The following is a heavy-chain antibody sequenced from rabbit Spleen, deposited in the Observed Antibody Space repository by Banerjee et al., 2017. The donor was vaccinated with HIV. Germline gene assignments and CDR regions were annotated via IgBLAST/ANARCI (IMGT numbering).Heavy chain of an antibody. V-gene: IGHV1S45*01. CDR1: GFSFSYTYS. CDR3: AKGSAEMTMMITGYYINL. Sequence: QEQPEESGGDLVKPGASLTLTCTGSGFSFSYTYSMCWVCQAPGKVLERIACIYGGSAGSSDYATWARGRFTIYKTSSTAVTLQMTSLTAADTATSFCAKGSAEMTMMITGYYINLWGPGTLVTVS. D-gene: IGHD2-1*01. CDR2: IYGGSAGSS. J-gene: IGHJ4*01.